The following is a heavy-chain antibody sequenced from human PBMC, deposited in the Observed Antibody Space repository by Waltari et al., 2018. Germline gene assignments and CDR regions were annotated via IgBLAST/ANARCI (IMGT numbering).Heavy chain of an antibody. J-gene: IGHJ6*02. CDR3: AKDLGSGPEDGMDV. D-gene: IGHD2-15*01. Sequence: EVQLLESGGGLVQPGGSLRLSCAASGFTFSSYAMSWVRQATGKGLEWVSAISGSGGSTYYADAVKGRFTISRDNSKNTLYLQMNSLRAEDTAVYYCAKDLGSGPEDGMDVWGQGTTVTVSS. CDR1: GFTFSSYA. CDR2: ISGSGGST. V-gene: IGHV3-23*01.